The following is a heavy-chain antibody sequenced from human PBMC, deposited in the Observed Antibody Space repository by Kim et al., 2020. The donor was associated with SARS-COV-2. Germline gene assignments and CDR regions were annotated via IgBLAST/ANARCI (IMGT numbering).Heavy chain of an antibody. Sequence: SVKVSCKASGGTFSSYAISWVRQAPGQGLEWMGGIIPIFGTANYAQKFQGRVTITADESTSTAYMELSSLRSEDTAVYYCGEGALCGGDCYDKNYYYYGMDVWGQGTTVTVSS. CDR3: GEGALCGGDCYDKNYYYYGMDV. CDR1: GGTFSSYA. V-gene: IGHV1-69*13. D-gene: IGHD2-21*02. J-gene: IGHJ6*02. CDR2: IIPIFGTA.